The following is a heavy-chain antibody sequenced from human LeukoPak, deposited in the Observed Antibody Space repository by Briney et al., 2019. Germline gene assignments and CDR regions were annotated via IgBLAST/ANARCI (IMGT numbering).Heavy chain of an antibody. J-gene: IGHJ5*02. CDR1: GWSFSGYW. CDR2: INHSGSR. CDR3: ARNLTQDFGDHGRTLKTNCFDP. D-gene: IGHD4-17*01. Sequence: SETLSLTCVVYGWSFSGYWWRWVRQPPAPGLEWIGEINHSGSRNYKPSLKSRVAISLDTSKNQFSLKLSSVTAADTAVYYCARNLTQDFGDHGRTLKTNCFDPWGQGTLVTVSS. V-gene: IGHV4-34*01.